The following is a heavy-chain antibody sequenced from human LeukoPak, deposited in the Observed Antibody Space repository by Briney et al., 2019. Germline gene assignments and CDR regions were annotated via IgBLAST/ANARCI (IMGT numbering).Heavy chain of an antibody. CDR1: GGSFSGYY. D-gene: IGHD6-25*01. V-gene: IGHV4-59*08. J-gene: IGHJ4*02. Sequence: SETLSLTCAVYGGSFSGYYWSWIRQPPGKGLEWIGYIYYSGSTNYNPSLKSRVTISVDTSKNQFSLKLSSVTAADTAVYYCARHRGYCVDYWGQGTLVTVSS. CDR2: IYYSGST. CDR3: ARHRGYCVDY.